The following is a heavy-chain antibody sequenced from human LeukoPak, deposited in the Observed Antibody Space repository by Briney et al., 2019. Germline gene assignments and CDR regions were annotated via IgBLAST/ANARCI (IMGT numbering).Heavy chain of an antibody. CDR3: ARDGDYDSSGYEQTPEQDY. D-gene: IGHD3-22*01. J-gene: IGHJ4*02. V-gene: IGHV1-18*01. Sequence: ASVKVSCKPSGYTFTSYGISWVRKAPGQGVEWMGWISAYNGNTNYAQKLQGRVTMTTDTSTSTAYMELRSLRSDDTAVYYCARDGDYDSSGYEQTPEQDYWGQGTLVTVSS. CDR1: GYTFTSYG. CDR2: ISAYNGNT.